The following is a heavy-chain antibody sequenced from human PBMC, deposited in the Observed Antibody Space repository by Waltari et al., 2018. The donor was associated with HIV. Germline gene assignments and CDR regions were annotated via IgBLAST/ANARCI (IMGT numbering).Heavy chain of an antibody. V-gene: IGHV3-74*01. CDR3: ARGFCSGDTCHWYYFDL. J-gene: IGHJ4*02. CDR1: GFRFSNYW. CDR2: VTSDGSST. D-gene: IGHD2-15*01. Sequence: EVQLVESGGGFVQPGGSLSLSCAAYGFRFSNYWLHCLPPSPGKGLVWVSRVTSDGSSTNYADSVKGLVTISRDNAKNTLYMQMNSRRAEDTAVYFCARGFCSGDTCHWYYFDLWGQGTLVTVS.